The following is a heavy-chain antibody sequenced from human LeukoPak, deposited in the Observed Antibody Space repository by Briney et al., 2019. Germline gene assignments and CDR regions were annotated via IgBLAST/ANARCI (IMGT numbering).Heavy chain of an antibody. CDR2: IKQDGSET. CDR1: GFTFSSYW. Sequence: GGSLRLSCAASGFTFSSYWMSWVRQAPGKGLEGVANIKQDGSETSYLYSVNARFTLSRHNAKTSLYLQMNSLRAEDTAVYYCAIDGENWYSSSWYPRGYYVMDVWGQGTTVTVSS. D-gene: IGHD6-13*01. V-gene: IGHV3-7*01. CDR3: AIDGENWYSSSWYPRGYYVMDV. J-gene: IGHJ6*02.